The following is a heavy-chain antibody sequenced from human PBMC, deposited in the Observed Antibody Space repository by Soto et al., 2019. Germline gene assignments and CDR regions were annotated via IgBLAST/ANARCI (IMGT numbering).Heavy chain of an antibody. J-gene: IGHJ6*02. CDR3: ARDPGGYYLYYYYYGMDV. CDR2: ISYDGSNK. CDR1: GFTFSSYA. D-gene: IGHD3-22*01. V-gene: IGHV3-30-3*01. Sequence: GGSLRLSCAASGFTFSSYAMHWVRQAPGKGLEWVAVISYDGSNKYYADSVKGRITISRDNSKNTLYLQMNSLRADDTAVYYCARDPGGYYLYYYYYGMDVWGQGTTVTVSS.